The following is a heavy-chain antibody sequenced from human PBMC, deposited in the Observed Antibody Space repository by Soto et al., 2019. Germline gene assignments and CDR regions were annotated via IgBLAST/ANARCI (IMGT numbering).Heavy chain of an antibody. D-gene: IGHD2-21*01. CDR3: AADPRHSWSWVY. V-gene: IGHV1-58*01. J-gene: IGHJ4*02. CDR1: GFTFTSSA. Sequence: ASVKVSCKASGFTFTSSAVQWVRQARGQRLEGIGWIVVGSGNTNYAQKFQERVTITRDMSTSTAYMELSSLRSEDTAVYYCAADPRHSWSWVYWGQGTLVTVSS. CDR2: IVVGSGNT.